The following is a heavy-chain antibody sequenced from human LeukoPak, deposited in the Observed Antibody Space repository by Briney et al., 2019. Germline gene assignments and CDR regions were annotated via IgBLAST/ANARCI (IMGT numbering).Heavy chain of an antibody. V-gene: IGHV1-46*01. CDR1: GYTFTSYY. CDR2: INPSGGST. J-gene: IGHJ6*02. CDR3: AGGRTGLYYYYGVDV. Sequence: ASVKVSCKASGYTFTSYYMHWVRQAPGQGLEWMGIINPSGGSTSYAQKFQGRVTMTRDTSTSTVYMELSSLRSEDTAVYYCAGGRTGLYYYYGVDVWGQGTTVTVSS. D-gene: IGHD3-16*01.